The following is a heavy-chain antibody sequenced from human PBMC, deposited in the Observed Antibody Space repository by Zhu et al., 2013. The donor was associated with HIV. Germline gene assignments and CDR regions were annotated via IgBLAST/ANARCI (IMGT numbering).Heavy chain of an antibody. CDR1: GYTFTSFY. CDR3: AKDNSGSLDY. V-gene: IGHV1-46*01. Sequence: QVLLVQSGAEVKKPGASVKVSCKASGYTFTSFYIKWVRQVPGQGLEWMGLVHPGHGDTRKAQKFQGRLTMTRDTSTNTVYMELSSLRSDDTGIYYCAKDNSGSLDYWGQGTLVTVSS. CDR2: VHPGHGDT. J-gene: IGHJ4*02. D-gene: IGHD5-12*01.